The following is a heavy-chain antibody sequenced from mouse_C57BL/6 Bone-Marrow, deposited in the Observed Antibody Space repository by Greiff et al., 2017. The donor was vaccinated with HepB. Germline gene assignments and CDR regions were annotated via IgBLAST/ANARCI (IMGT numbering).Heavy chain of an antibody. D-gene: IGHD1-2*01. J-gene: IGHJ3*01. Sequence: EVQVVESGGDLVKPGGSLKLSCAASGFTFSSYGMSWVRQTPDKRLEWVATISSGGSYTDYPDSVKGRFTISRDNAKNTLYLQMSSLKSEDTAMYYCARPGYVAWFAYWGQGTRVTVSA. CDR1: GFTFSSYG. V-gene: IGHV5-6*01. CDR2: ISSGGSYT. CDR3: ARPGYVAWFAY.